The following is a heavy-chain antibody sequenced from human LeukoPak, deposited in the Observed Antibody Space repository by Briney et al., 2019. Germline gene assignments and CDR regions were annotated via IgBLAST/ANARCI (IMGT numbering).Heavy chain of an antibody. CDR3: ASGYYYDSSGFQSHAFDI. V-gene: IGHV1-69*02. D-gene: IGHD3-22*01. Sequence: ASVKVSCKASGGTFSSYTISWVRQAPGQGLEWMGRIIPILGIANYAQKFQGRVTITADKSTSTAYMELSSLRAEDTAVYYCASGYYYDSSGFQSHAFDIWGQGTMVTVSS. CDR1: GGTFSSYT. CDR2: IIPILGIA. J-gene: IGHJ3*02.